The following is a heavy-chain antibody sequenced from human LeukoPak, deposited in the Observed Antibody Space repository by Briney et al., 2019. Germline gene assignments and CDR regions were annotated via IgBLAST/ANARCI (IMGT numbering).Heavy chain of an antibody. CDR1: GFTFSSYG. CDR2: IRYDGSNK. CDR3: AKGKAYDFWSGYSGALDY. J-gene: IGHJ4*02. Sequence: GGSLRLSCAVSGFTFSSYGMHWVRQAPGKGLEWVAFIRYDGSNKYYADSVKGRFTISRDNSKNTLYLQMNSLRAEDTAVYYCAKGKAYDFWSGYSGALDYWGQGTLVTVSS. V-gene: IGHV3-30*02. D-gene: IGHD3-3*01.